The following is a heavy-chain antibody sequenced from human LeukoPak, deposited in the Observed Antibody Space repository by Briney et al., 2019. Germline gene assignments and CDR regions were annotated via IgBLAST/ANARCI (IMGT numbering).Heavy chain of an antibody. CDR1: GGSISSGDYY. D-gene: IGHD5-12*01. J-gene: IGHJ4*02. CDR3: ASWPPFTWIGIDY. CDR2: IYYSGST. V-gene: IGHV4-30-4*01. Sequence: SQTLSLTCTVSGGSISSGDYYWSRIRQPPGKGLEWIGYIYYSGSTYYNPSLKSRVTISVDTSKNQFSLKLSSVTAADTAVYYCASWPPFTWIGIDYWGQGTLVTVSS.